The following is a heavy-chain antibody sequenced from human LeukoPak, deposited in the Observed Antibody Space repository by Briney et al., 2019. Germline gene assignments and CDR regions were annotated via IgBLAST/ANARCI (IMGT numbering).Heavy chain of an antibody. CDR1: GFSFSNYW. J-gene: IGHJ4*02. CDR3: TALSSMKY. V-gene: IGHV3-7*01. Sequence: GGSLRLSCAASGFSFSNYWMNWVRQAPGKGLEWVANIKEDGSQKYYVDSVKGRFTISRGNAKSSLDLQMNSLRAEDTAVYYCTALSSMKYWGQGTLATVSS. D-gene: IGHD3-10*01. CDR2: IKEDGSQK.